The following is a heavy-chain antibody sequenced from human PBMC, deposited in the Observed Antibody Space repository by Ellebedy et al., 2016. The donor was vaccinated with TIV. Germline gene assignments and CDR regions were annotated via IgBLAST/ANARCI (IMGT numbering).Heavy chain of an antibody. CDR1: GFTFSSYA. CDR3: VKDRRTAAGRIRYYFDY. Sequence: GESLKISCSSSGFTFSSYAMHWVRQAPGKGLEYVSAISSNGGSTYYADSVKGRFTISRDNSKNTRYLQMSSLRAEDTAVYYCVKDRRTAAGRIRYYFDYWGQGTLVTVSS. J-gene: IGHJ4*02. D-gene: IGHD6-13*01. CDR2: ISSNGGST. V-gene: IGHV3-64D*06.